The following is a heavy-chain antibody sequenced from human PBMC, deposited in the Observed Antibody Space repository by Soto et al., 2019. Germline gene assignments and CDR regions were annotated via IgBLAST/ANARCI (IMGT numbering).Heavy chain of an antibody. CDR2: ISYDGSNK. CDR3: AKAPIDTYAFDI. CDR1: GFTFSSYG. D-gene: IGHD3-9*01. V-gene: IGHV3-30*18. J-gene: IGHJ3*02. Sequence: LRLSCAASGFTFSSYGMHWVRQAPGKGLEWVAVISYDGSNKYYADSVKGRFTISRDNSKNTLYLQMNSLRAEDTAVYYCAKAPIDTYAFDIWGQGTMVTVSS.